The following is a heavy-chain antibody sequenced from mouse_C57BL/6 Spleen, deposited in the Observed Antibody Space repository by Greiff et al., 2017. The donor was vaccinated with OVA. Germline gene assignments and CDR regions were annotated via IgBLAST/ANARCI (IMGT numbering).Heavy chain of an antibody. CDR3: ARDGSSSEDFDV. CDR1: GFTFSDYG. D-gene: IGHD1-1*01. Sequence: EVHLVESGGGLVKPGGSLKLSCAASGFTFSDYGMHWVRQAPEQGLEWVAYISSGGSTIYYADTVKGRFTISRDNAKNTLFLQMTSLRSEDTAMYYCARDGSSSEDFDVWGTGTTVTVSS. J-gene: IGHJ1*03. CDR2: ISSGGSTI. V-gene: IGHV5-17*01.